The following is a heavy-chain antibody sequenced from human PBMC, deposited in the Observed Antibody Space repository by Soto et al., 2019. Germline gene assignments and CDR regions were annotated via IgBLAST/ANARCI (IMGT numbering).Heavy chain of an antibody. CDR2: INPSGTTT. V-gene: IGHV1-46*01. D-gene: IGHD2-8*01. J-gene: IGHJ6*02. CDR3: AKPLIARHYYYGMEV. Sequence: QVQLVQSGAEVKKPGASVKVSCKASGYTFTSFYMHWVRQALGQGLEWMAIINPSGTTTDYAQKIQGRVTMTRDTSTSTYYMQLSRLTSEATGVYYWAKPLIARHYYYGMEVWGQGNAVSVSS. CDR1: GYTFTSFY.